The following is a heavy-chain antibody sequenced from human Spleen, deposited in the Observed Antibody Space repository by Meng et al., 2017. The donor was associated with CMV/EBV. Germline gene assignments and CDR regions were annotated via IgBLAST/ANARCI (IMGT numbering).Heavy chain of an antibody. CDR2: IYYSDST. J-gene: IGHJ4*02. Sequence: VPGAPVSSGPNYWNWIRQPPGKGLEWIGYIYYSDSTNYNPSLTSRVTISLDTSNNQFSLTLSSVTTADTAVYYCARGLDTAMIVLDYWGQGTLVTVSS. CDR1: GAPVSSGPNY. D-gene: IGHD5-18*01. V-gene: IGHV4-61*01. CDR3: ARGLDTAMIVLDY.